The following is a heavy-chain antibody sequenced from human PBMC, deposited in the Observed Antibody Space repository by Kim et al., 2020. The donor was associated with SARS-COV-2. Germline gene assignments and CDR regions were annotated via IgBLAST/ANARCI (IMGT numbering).Heavy chain of an antibody. CDR1: GFTFSSYG. V-gene: IGHV3-30*18. J-gene: IGHJ3*02. D-gene: IGHD5-12*01. CDR3: AKVNIAGKEMATQGGAFDI. Sequence: GGSLRLSCAASGFTFSSYGMHWVRQAPGKGLEWVAVISYDGSNKYYADSVKGRFTISRDNSKNTLYLQMNSLRAEDTAVYYCAKVNIAGKEMATQGGAFDIWGQGTMVTVSS. CDR2: ISYDGSNK.